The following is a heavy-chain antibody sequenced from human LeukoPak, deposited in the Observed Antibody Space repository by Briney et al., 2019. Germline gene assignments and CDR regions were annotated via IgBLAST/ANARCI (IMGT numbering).Heavy chain of an antibody. CDR3: AKDGRGGLYLDY. CDR1: GFTFSIYG. J-gene: IGHJ4*02. CDR2: ISYDGSDK. D-gene: IGHD1-1*01. V-gene: IGHV3-30*18. Sequence: PGGSLRLSCAASGFTFSIYGIHWVRQAPGQGLEWVAVISYDGSDKYYADSVKGRFTISRDNSKNTLYLQMNSLRPEGTAVYYCAKDGRGGLYLDYWGQGTLVTVSS.